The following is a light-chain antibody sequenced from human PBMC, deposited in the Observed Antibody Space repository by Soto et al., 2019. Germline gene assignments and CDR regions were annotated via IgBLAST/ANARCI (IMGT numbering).Light chain of an antibody. CDR3: CSYAGNYILV. CDR2: DVT. CDR1: SSDVGGYNY. Sequence: QSALTQPRSVSGSPGQSLTISCTGTSSDVGGYNYVSWYQQHPGKAPKLMIYDVTKRPSGVPDRFSGSKSGNTASLTISGLQAADEADYYCCSYAGNYILVFGGGTKLTVL. J-gene: IGLJ2*01. V-gene: IGLV2-11*01.